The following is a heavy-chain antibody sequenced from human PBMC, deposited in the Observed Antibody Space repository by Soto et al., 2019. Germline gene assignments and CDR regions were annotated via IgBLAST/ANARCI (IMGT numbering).Heavy chain of an antibody. CDR1: GFTFTDYW. J-gene: IGHJ5*02. CDR3: ARLLA. Sequence: EVHLVESGGGLVQPGGSLRLSCAASGFTFTDYWMSWVRQVPGKGLEWVANIRPDGSERYYVDSVKGRFTISRDNAKSSVYLQMNSLRAEETAVYYCARLLAWGQGALVTVSS. V-gene: IGHV3-7*01. CDR2: IRPDGSER.